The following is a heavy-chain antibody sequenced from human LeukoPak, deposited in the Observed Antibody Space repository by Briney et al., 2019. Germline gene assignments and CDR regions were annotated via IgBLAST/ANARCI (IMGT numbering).Heavy chain of an antibody. Sequence: ASVKVSCKASGFTFTSSAMQWVRQARGQRLEWIGWIVVGSGNTNNEQKSQERVTVTRDMSTSTAYMELSSLISDDTAVYYCAADSAPDTSGYYYDAIDIGGQATMVTVSA. V-gene: IGHV1-58*02. CDR3: AADSAPDTSGYYYDAIDI. CDR2: IVVGSGNT. D-gene: IGHD3-22*01. J-gene: IGHJ3*02. CDR1: GFTFTSSA.